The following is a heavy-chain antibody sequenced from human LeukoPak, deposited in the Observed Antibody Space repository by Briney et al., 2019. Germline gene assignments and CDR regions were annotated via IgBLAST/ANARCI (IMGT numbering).Heavy chain of an antibody. V-gene: IGHV3-7*01. J-gene: IGHJ3*02. D-gene: IGHD2-2*01. CDR1: GFTFSSYW. CDR2: IKQDGSEK. CDR3: AKVRCSTSCYFGAFDI. Sequence: GGSLRLSCAASGFTFSSYWMSWVRQAPGKGLEWVANIKQDGSEKYYVDSVKGRFTISRDNAKNSLYLQVNSLRAEDTAVYYCAKVRCSTSCYFGAFDIWGQGTMVTVSS.